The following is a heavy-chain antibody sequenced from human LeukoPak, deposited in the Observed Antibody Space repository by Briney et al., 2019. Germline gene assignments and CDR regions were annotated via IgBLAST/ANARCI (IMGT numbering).Heavy chain of an antibody. CDR2: ISYDGSNS. D-gene: IGHD6-6*01. CDR3: ARGYSSSSEGSFDY. CDR1: GFIFSSYG. Sequence: GGSLRLSCAASGFIFSSYGMYWVRKAPGKGLEWLAVISYDGSNSYYADSVKGRFTISRDNSKNTLNLQMNSLRAEDTAVYYCARGYSSSSEGSFDYWGQGTLVTVSS. J-gene: IGHJ4*02. V-gene: IGHV3-33*01.